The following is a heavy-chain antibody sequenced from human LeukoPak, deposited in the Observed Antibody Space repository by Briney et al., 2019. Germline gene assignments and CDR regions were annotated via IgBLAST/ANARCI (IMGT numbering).Heavy chain of an antibody. CDR3: ARLYGNYQNYFDY. CDR2: MYYRGNT. J-gene: IGHJ4*02. CDR1: GGSISTITYY. V-gene: IGHV4-39*07. D-gene: IGHD1-7*01. Sequence: SETLSLTCTVSGGSISTITYYWGWIRQPPGKGLEWVGHMYYRGNTFYNPSLKSRVTISVDTSKNKSSLKLRSMTAAETAVYYCARLYGNYQNYFDYWGQGTLVTVSS.